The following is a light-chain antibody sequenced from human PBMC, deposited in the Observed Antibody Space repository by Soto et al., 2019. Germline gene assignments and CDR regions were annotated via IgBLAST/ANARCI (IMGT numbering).Light chain of an antibody. CDR3: LQDYDYPRT. Sequence: AIQMTQSPSSLSASVGDRVTITCRARQGIRSDLGWYQQRPGEAPKLLIYGTSSLQSGVPSRFSGSGSGTDFTLTISSLQPEDFATYYCLQDYDYPRTFGQGTKVEI. V-gene: IGKV1-6*01. CDR1: QGIRSD. J-gene: IGKJ1*01. CDR2: GTS.